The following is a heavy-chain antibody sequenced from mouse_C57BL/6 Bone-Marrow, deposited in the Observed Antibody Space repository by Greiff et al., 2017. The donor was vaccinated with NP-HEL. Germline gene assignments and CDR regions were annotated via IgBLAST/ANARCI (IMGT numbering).Heavy chain of an antibody. CDR2: IYPGSGST. Sequence: QVQLQQPGAELVKPGASVKMSCKASGYTFTSYGITWVKQRPGQGLEWMGDIYPGSGSTNYNEKFKSKATLTVDTSSSTAYMQLSSLTSEDSAVYYCARGEGDWFAYWGQGTLVTVSA. V-gene: IGHV1-55*01. J-gene: IGHJ3*01. CDR3: ARGEGDWFAY. CDR1: GYTFTSYG.